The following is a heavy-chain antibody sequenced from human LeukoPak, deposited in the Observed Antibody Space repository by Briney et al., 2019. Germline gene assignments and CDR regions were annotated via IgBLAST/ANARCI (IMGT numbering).Heavy chain of an antibody. CDR2: IIPIFGTA. V-gene: IGHV1-69*05. J-gene: IGHJ4*02. CDR3: ARASEMATIFDY. Sequence: ASVKVSCKASGGTFSSYAISWVRQAPGQGLEWMGGIIPIFGTANYAQKFQGRVTITTDESTSTAYMELSSLSSEDTAVYYCARASEMATIFDYWGQGTLVTVSS. CDR1: GGTFSSYA. D-gene: IGHD5-24*01.